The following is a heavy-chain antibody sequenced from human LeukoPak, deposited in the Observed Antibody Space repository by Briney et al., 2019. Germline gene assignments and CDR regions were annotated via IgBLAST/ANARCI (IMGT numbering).Heavy chain of an antibody. V-gene: IGHV3-73*01. CDR1: GFTFSGSA. CDR2: IRSKANSYAT. Sequence: GGSLRLSCAASGFTFSGSAMHWVRQASGKGLEWVGRIRSKANSYATAYAASVKGRFTISRDDSKYTAYLQMNSLKTEDTAVYYCTTLGAYCSSTSCYLYYYYMDVWGKGTTVTVSS. D-gene: IGHD2-2*01. CDR3: TTLGAYCSSTSCYLYYYYMDV. J-gene: IGHJ6*03.